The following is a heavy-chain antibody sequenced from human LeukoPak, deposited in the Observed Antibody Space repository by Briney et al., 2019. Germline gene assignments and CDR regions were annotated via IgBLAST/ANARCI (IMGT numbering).Heavy chain of an antibody. CDR3: ARSGYGDYGHYFDY. CDR1: GDSISHFY. J-gene: IGHJ4*02. Sequence: SETLSLTCSVSGDSISHFYWSWIRQPPGKGLEWIGFINYSGSTNYNPSLKSRVTISVYTSKYQFSLRLSSVTAADTAVYYCARSGYGDYGHYFDYWGQGILVTVSS. D-gene: IGHD4-17*01. CDR2: INYSGST. V-gene: IGHV4-59*01.